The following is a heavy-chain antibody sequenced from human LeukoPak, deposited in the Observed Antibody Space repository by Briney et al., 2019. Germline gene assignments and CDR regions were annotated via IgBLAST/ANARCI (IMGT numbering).Heavy chain of an antibody. CDR1: GGSISSSSYY. J-gene: IGHJ4*02. CDR2: FYYSGNT. D-gene: IGHD1-1*01. V-gene: IGHV4-39*01. CDR3: ARHLEANWNLDY. Sequence: SETLSLTCTVSGGSISSSSYYWGWIRQPPGKGLEWIGSFYYSGNTYYNPSLTSRVTISVDTSKNQFSLKLSSVTAADTAVYYCARHLEANWNLDYWGQGTLVTVSS.